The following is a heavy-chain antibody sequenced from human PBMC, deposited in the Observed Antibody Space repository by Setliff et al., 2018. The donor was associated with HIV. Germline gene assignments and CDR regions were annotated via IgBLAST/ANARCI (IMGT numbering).Heavy chain of an antibody. Sequence: ASVKVSCKASGYTFTSYYMHWVRQAPGQGLEWMGIINPSGGRTSYAQKFQGRVTMTRDTSSSTVYMELSSLRSEDTAVYYCARDQGGNFWSGYCLDYWGKGTLVTVSS. V-gene: IGHV1-46*01. J-gene: IGHJ4*02. CDR3: ARDQGGNFWSGYCLDY. CDR2: INPSGGRT. D-gene: IGHD3-3*01. CDR1: GYTFTSYY.